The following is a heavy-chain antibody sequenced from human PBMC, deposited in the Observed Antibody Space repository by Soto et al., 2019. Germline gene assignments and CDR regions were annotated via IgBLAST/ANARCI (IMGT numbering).Heavy chain of an antibody. Sequence: QVQLVESGGGVVQPGRSLRLSCAASGFTFSSYGMHWVRQAPGKGLEWVAVISYDGSNKYYADSVKGRFTISRDNCKNTLYLQMNSLRAEETAVYYCAKERRKVVVAAPFAYWGQGTLVTVSS. CDR3: AKERRKVVVAAPFAY. D-gene: IGHD2-15*01. CDR2: ISYDGSNK. V-gene: IGHV3-30*18. CDR1: GFTFSSYG. J-gene: IGHJ4*02.